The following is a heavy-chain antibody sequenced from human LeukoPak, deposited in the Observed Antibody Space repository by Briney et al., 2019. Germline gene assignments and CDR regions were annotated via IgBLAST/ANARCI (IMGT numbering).Heavy chain of an antibody. J-gene: IGHJ4*02. CDR2: ISYDGSNK. D-gene: IGHD1-26*01. CDR1: GFTFSSYA. V-gene: IGHV3-30*04. CDR3: AKDFGEVLPEILGYHFDY. Sequence: PGGSLRLSCAASGFTFSSYAMHWVRQAPGKGLEWVAVISYDGSNKYYADSVKGRFTISRDNSKNTLYLQMNSLRAEDTAMYYCAKDFGEVLPEILGYHFDYWGQGTLVTVSS.